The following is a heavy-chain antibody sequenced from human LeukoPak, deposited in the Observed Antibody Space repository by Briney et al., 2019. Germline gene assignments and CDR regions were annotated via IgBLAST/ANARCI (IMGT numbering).Heavy chain of an antibody. CDR1: GGSFSGYY. D-gene: IGHD6-19*01. CDR2: IYYSGST. V-gene: IGHV4-59*08. Sequence: SETLSLTCAVYGGSFSGYYWSWIRQPPGKGLEWIGYIYYSGSTNYNPSLKSRVTISLDTSKNQFSLKLSSVTAADTAVYYCARQDSGWYWFDYWGQGTLVTVSS. J-gene: IGHJ4*02. CDR3: ARQDSGWYWFDY.